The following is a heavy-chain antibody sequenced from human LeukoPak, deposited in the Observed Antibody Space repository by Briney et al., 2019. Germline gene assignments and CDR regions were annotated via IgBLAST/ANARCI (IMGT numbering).Heavy chain of an antibody. V-gene: IGHV3-30*02. D-gene: IGHD3-22*01. CDR3: AKDSRRARFGTDCYDSSPPDY. CDR1: GFTFSSYG. J-gene: IGHJ4*02. Sequence: GGPLRLSCAASGFTFSSYGMHWVRQAPGKGLEWVAVIWYDGSNKYYADSVKGRFTISRDNSKNTLYLQMNSLRAEDTAVYYCAKDSRRARFGTDCYDSSPPDYWGQGTLVTVSS. CDR2: IWYDGSNK.